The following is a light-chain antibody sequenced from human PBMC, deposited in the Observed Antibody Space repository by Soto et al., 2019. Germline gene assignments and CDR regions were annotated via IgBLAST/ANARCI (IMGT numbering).Light chain of an antibody. Sequence: QAVVTQSPSASASLGASVKLTCTLSSGHSNYAIAWHQQQPGKGPRYLMRLDSDGTPSQGDGIPDRFSGSSSGTERYLAISRLQPEDEADYYCQTWGSAIVVFGRGTKVTVL. V-gene: IGLV4-69*02. CDR3: QTWGSAIVV. CDR2: LDSDGTP. J-gene: IGLJ3*02. CDR1: SGHSNYA.